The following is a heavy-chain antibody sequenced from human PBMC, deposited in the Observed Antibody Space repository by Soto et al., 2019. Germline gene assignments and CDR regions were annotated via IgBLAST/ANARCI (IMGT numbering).Heavy chain of an antibody. CDR3: ASLRSDYGDYEYYFDY. J-gene: IGHJ4*02. V-gene: IGHV3-66*01. CDR1: GFTVSSNY. D-gene: IGHD4-17*01. Sequence: GGSLRLSCAASGFTVSSNYMSWVRQAPGKGLEWVSVIYSGGSTYYADSVKGRFTISRDNSKNTLYLQMNSLRAEDTAVYYCASLRSDYGDYEYYFDYWGQGTLVTVSS. CDR2: IYSGGST.